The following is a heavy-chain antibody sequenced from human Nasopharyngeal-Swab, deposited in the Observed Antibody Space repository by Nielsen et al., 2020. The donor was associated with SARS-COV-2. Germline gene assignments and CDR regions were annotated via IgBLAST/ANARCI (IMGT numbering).Heavy chain of an antibody. CDR2: INPGGGST. D-gene: IGHD3-3*01. CDR3: ARGATIFGVVLGDSYGMDV. CDR1: GYTFTSYY. V-gene: IGHV1-46*03. Sequence: ASVKVSCKASGYTFTSYYMHWVRQAPGQGLEWMGIINPGGGSTSYAQKFQGRVTMTRDTSTSTVYMELSSLRSEDTAVYYCARGATIFGVVLGDSYGMDVWGQGTTVTVSS. J-gene: IGHJ6*02.